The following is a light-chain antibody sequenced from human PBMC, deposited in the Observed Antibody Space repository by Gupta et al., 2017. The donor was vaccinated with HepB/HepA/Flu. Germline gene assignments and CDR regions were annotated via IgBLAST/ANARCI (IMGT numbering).Light chain of an antibody. Sequence: DIQMTQSPSSLSASVGDSVTITCRASQSIRRYLNWYQQKPGKAPKLLIYGTSNLQSGVPSRFSGSGSGADFTLTISSLQCEDFATYFCQQADSTPWTFGQGTKVEIK. CDR1: QSIRRY. J-gene: IGKJ1*01. CDR2: GTS. V-gene: IGKV1-39*01. CDR3: QQADSTPWT.